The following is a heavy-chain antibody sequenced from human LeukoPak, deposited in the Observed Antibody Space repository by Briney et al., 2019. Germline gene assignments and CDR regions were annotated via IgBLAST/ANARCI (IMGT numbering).Heavy chain of an antibody. V-gene: IGHV4-59*01. Sequence: PSETLSLTCTVSGGTISSYYWNWIRQPPGKGLEWIGYIHYSGSTKYNPSLKSRVTISVDTSKNQFSLKLSSVTAADTAVYYCARGRANWGTDYYFDYWGQGTLVTVSS. CDR1: GGTISSYY. J-gene: IGHJ4*02. CDR3: ARGRANWGTDYYFDY. CDR2: IHYSGST. D-gene: IGHD7-27*01.